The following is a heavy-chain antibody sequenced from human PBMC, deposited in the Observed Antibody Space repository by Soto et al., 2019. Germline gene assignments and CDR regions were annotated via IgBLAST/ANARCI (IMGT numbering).Heavy chain of an antibody. D-gene: IGHD6-6*01. J-gene: IGHJ4*02. V-gene: IGHV3-11*01. CDR2: ISSSGSTI. CDR3: ARDRSYSSSSPHYFDY. Sequence: GGSLRLSCAASGFTFSDYYMSWIRQAPGKGLEWVSYISSSGSTIYYADSVKGRFTISRDNAKNSLYLQMNSLRAEDTAVYYCARDRSYSSSSPHYFDYWGQGTLVTVSS. CDR1: GFTFSDYY.